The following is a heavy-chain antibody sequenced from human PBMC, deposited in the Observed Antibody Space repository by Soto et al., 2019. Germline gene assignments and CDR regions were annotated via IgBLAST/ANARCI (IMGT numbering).Heavy chain of an antibody. CDR3: ARGSPVVRGVILDY. V-gene: IGHV4-59*01. Sequence: NPSETLSLTCTVSGGSISSYYWSWIRQPPGKGLEWIGYIYYSGSTNYNPSLKSRVTISVDTSKNQFSLKLSSVTAADTAVYYCARGSPVVRGVILDYWGQGTLVTVSS. CDR1: GGSISSYY. D-gene: IGHD3-10*01. CDR2: IYYSGST. J-gene: IGHJ4*02.